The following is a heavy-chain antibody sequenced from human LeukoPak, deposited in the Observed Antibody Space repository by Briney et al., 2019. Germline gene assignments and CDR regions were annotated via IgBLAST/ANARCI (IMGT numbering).Heavy chain of an antibody. Sequence: GGSLRLSCAASGLTFSSYAMHWVRQAPGKGLEWVAVISYDGSNKYYADSVKGRFTISRDNSKNTLYLQMNSLRAEDTAVYYCARTAAASKRGYFDYWGQGTLVTVSS. J-gene: IGHJ4*02. CDR1: GLTFSSYA. CDR3: ARTAAASKRGYFDY. V-gene: IGHV3-30-3*01. D-gene: IGHD6-13*01. CDR2: ISYDGSNK.